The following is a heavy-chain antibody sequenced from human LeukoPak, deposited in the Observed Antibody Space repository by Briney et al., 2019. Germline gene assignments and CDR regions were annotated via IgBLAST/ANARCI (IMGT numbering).Heavy chain of an antibody. Sequence: SVKVSSKDPRDTLSSYTISSVRQAPGQGLERMGQIFPIFGTANYAQKLQSGVTITAEKFPSIAYMELSSLRTEDRAVYYCARAADYGDYVGWFDPWGQGTPVTVSS. CDR2: IFPIFGTA. V-gene: IGHV1-69*06. D-gene: IGHD4-17*01. J-gene: IGHJ5*02. CDR3: ARAADYGDYVGWFDP. CDR1: RDTLSSYT.